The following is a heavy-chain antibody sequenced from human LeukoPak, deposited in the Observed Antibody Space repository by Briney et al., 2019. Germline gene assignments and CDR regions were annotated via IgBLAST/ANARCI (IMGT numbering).Heavy chain of an antibody. CDR3: AKDHDIVVVPAFDY. V-gene: IGHV3-30*18. D-gene: IGHD2-2*01. Sequence: PGGSLRLSCAASGFTFSSYGMHWVRQAPGKGLEWVAVISCDGSNKYYADSVKGRFTISRDNSKNTLYLQMNSLRAEDTAVYYCAKDHDIVVVPAFDYWGQGTLVTVSS. CDR2: ISCDGSNK. CDR1: GFTFSSYG. J-gene: IGHJ4*02.